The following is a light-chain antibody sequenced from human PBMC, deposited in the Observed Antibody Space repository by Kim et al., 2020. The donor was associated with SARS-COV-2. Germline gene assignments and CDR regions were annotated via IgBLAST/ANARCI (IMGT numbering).Light chain of an antibody. CDR3: AAWDDSLSGVV. J-gene: IGLJ2*01. V-gene: IGLV1-47*01. Sequence: GQSVTISCSGSSSNIGSNYVSWYQQLPGTAPKLLIYRNNPRPSGVPDRFSGSKSGTSASRAISGLLSEDEADYYCAAWDDSLSGVVFGGGTQLTVL. CDR2: RNN. CDR1: SSNIGSNY.